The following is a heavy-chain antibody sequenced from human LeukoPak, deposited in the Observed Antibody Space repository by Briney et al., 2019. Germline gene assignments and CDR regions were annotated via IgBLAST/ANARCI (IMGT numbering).Heavy chain of an antibody. Sequence: PGGSLRLSCAASGFTFSSYEMNWVRQAPGKGLEWVSYISGSGTTIYYADSVKGRFTISRDNAKNSLYLQMNSLRAEDTAVYFCARDRSSVTAWVDYWGQGTLVTVSS. CDR1: GFTFSSYE. CDR2: ISGSGTTI. CDR3: ARDRSSVTAWVDY. V-gene: IGHV3-48*03. J-gene: IGHJ4*02. D-gene: IGHD2-21*02.